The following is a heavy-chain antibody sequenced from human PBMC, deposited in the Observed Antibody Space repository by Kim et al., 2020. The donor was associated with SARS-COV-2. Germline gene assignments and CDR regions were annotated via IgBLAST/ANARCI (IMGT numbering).Heavy chain of an antibody. V-gene: IGHV3-7*01. CDR3: ARDQEYCSGGSCPRDYYYGMDV. D-gene: IGHD2-15*01. J-gene: IGHJ6*02. CDR1: GFTFSSYW. CDR2: IKQDGSEK. Sequence: GGSLRLSCAASGFTFSSYWMSWVRQAPGKGLEWVANIKQDGSEKYYVDSVKGRFTISRDNAKNSLYLQMNSLRAEDAAVYYCARDQEYCSGGSCPRDYYYGMDVWGHGTTVTVS.